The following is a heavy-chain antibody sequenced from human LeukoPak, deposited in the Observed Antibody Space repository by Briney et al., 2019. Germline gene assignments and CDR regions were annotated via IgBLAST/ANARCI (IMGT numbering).Heavy chain of an antibody. D-gene: IGHD6-19*01. CDR1: GGTFSSYA. V-gene: IGHV1-69*13. CDR3: AREMGSGWPGDAFDI. Sequence: SVKVSCKASGGTFSSYAISWVRQAPGQGLEWTGGIIPIFGTANYAQKFQGRVTITADESTSTAYMELSSLRSEDTAVYYCAREMGSGWPGDAFDIWGQGTMVTVSS. J-gene: IGHJ3*02. CDR2: IIPIFGTA.